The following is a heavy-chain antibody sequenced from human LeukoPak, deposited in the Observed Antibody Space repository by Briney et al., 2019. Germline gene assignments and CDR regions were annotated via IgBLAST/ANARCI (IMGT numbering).Heavy chain of an antibody. CDR2: ISSSSSYI. V-gene: IGHV3-21*01. J-gene: IGHJ3*02. Sequence: GGSLRLSCAASGFTFSSYSMNWVRQAPGKGLEWVSSISSSSSYIYYADSVKGRFTISRDNAKNSLYLQMSSLRAEDTAVYYCARELGEYSSSFPGLAFDIWGQGTMVTVSS. CDR3: ARELGEYSSSFPGLAFDI. D-gene: IGHD6-6*01. CDR1: GFTFSSYS.